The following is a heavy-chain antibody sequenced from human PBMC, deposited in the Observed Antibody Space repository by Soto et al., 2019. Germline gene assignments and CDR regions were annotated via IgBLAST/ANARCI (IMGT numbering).Heavy chain of an antibody. CDR3: ARSGPAGYIDY. CDR2: TYYRSKWYK. D-gene: IGHD3-9*01. CDR1: GDSFSSNSAA. J-gene: IGHJ4*02. V-gene: IGHV6-1*01. Sequence: TLSLTCAISGDSFSSNSAACNWIRQSPSRGLEWLGRTYYRSKWYKHYAVSVKSRITVNPDTSKNQFSLQLNSVTPEDTAVYYCARSGPAGYIDYSGQGTLLPFSS.